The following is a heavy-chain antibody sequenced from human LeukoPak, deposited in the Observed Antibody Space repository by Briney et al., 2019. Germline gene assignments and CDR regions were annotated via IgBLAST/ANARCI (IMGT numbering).Heavy chain of an antibody. D-gene: IGHD1-26*01. V-gene: IGHV3-23*01. Sequence: GGSLRLSCAASGFTFSSYAMSWVRQAPGKGLEWVSAISGSGGSTYYADSVKGQFTISRDNSKNTLYLQMNSLRAEDTAVYYCAKAPSGSYYSSSFVYWGQGTLVTVSS. CDR1: GFTFSSYA. CDR3: AKAPSGSYYSSSFVY. J-gene: IGHJ4*02. CDR2: ISGSGGST.